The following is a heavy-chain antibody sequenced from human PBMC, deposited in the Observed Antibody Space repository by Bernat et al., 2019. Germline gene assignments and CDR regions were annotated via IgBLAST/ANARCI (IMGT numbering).Heavy chain of an antibody. CDR3: AARDYARGLDY. J-gene: IGHJ4*02. D-gene: IGHD4-17*01. Sequence: QLQLQESGPGLVKPSETLSLSCTVSGGSISSSSHYWGWIRQPPGKGLEWIGAIYYSGNTYYKPSLKRRLTISVDTSKNQFSLKMNSVTAADTAVYYCAARDYARGLDYWGQGTLVTVSS. CDR2: IYYSGNT. CDR1: GGSISSSSHY. V-gene: IGHV4-39*01.